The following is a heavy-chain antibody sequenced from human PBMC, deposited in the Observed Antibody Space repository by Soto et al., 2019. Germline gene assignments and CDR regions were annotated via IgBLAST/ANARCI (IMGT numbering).Heavy chain of an antibody. D-gene: IGHD2-15*01. Sequence: EVQLVESGGGLVQPGGSLRLSCAASGFTFSSYWMSWVRQAPGKGLEWVANIKQDGSEKYYVDSMKGRFTISRDNAKNSLYLQMNSLRAEDTAVYYCARIMRHLGYCSGGSCLVDYWGQGTLVTVSS. CDR2: IKQDGSEK. V-gene: IGHV3-7*01. CDR3: ARIMRHLGYCSGGSCLVDY. J-gene: IGHJ4*02. CDR1: GFTFSSYW.